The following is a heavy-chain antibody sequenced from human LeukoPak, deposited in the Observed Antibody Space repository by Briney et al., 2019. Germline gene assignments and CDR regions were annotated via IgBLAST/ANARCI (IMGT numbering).Heavy chain of an antibody. Sequence: GGSLRLSCAASGFTFSNAWMSWVRQAPGKGLEWVGRIKSKTDGGTTDCAAPVKGRFTISRDDSKNTLYLQMNSLKTEDTAVYYCTTEGSGWYIAQFDYWGQGTLVTVSS. CDR2: IKSKTDGGTT. D-gene: IGHD6-19*01. CDR3: TTEGSGWYIAQFDY. J-gene: IGHJ4*02. CDR1: GFTFSNAW. V-gene: IGHV3-15*01.